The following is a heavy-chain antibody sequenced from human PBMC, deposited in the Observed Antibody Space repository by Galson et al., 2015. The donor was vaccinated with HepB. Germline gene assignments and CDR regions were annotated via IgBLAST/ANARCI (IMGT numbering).Heavy chain of an antibody. CDR2: INPSGGST. D-gene: IGHD3-22*01. CDR1: GYTFTSYY. CDR3: ARGGDMIVVVNDAFDI. Sequence: SVKVSCKASGYTFTSYYMHWVRQAPGQGLEWMEIINPSGGSTSYAQKFQGRVTMTRDTSTSTVYMELSSLRSEDTAVYYCARGGDMIVVVNDAFDIWGQGTMVTVSS. J-gene: IGHJ3*02. V-gene: IGHV1-46*03.